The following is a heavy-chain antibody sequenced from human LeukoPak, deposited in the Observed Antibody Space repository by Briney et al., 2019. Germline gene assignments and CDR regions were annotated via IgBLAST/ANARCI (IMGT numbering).Heavy chain of an antibody. Sequence: GASVKVSCKASGGTFSSYAISWVRQAPGQGLEWMGGIIPIFGTANYAQKFQGRVTITADESTSTGYMELSSLRSEDTAVYYCARKPRSSSKEGAFDIWGQGTMVTVSS. V-gene: IGHV1-69*13. CDR1: GGTFSSYA. D-gene: IGHD6-6*01. CDR2: IIPIFGTA. CDR3: ARKPRSSSKEGAFDI. J-gene: IGHJ3*02.